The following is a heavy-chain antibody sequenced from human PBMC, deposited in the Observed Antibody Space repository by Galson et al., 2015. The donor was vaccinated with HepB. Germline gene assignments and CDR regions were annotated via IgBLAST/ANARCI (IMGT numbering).Heavy chain of an antibody. CDR1: GFTFDDYA. CDR2: ISWNSGSI. CDR3: AQGGYCSSTTCYHNWFDP. D-gene: IGHD2-2*01. V-gene: IGHV3-9*01. J-gene: IGHJ5*02. Sequence: ALRLCCAAYGFTFDDYAMHWVRQAPGKGLEWVSGISWNSGSIGYADSVKGRFTISRDNAKNSLYLQMNSLRAEEKALYYCAQGGYCSSTTCYHNWFDPWGQGTLVTVSS.